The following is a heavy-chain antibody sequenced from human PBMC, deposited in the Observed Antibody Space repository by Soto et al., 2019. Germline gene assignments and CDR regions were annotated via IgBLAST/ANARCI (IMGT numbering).Heavy chain of an antibody. Sequence: QVQLVQSGAEVKKPGASVKVSCKASGYTFSSYGISWVRQAPGQGLAWMGRISAYNGNTNYAQKLQGRVTKTKDTAKTTAYMQLRSLNSDDTAVYHCARDRGYNWNYGGFDPWGQRTLVTVSS. D-gene: IGHD1-7*01. J-gene: IGHJ5*02. CDR1: GYTFSSYG. CDR2: ISAYNGNT. CDR3: ARDRGYNWNYGGFDP. V-gene: IGHV1-18*01.